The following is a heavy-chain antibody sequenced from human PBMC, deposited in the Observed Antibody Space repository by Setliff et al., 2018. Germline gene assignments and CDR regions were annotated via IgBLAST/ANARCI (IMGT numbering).Heavy chain of an antibody. D-gene: IGHD2-15*01. J-gene: IGHJ4*02. CDR3: ARTRYGLGGRPY. CDR2: IHYSGST. Sequence: KPSETLSLTCTVSGGSISSYYWSWMRQPPGKGLEWIGFIHYSGSTNYNPSLKSRVTISLDTPKDQFSLRLSSVTAADTAVYYCARTRYGLGGRPYWGQGTLVTVSS. CDR1: GGSISSYY. V-gene: IGHV4-59*01.